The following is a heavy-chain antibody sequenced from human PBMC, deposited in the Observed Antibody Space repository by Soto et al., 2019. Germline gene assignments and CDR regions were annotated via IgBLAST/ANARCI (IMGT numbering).Heavy chain of an antibody. V-gene: IGHV6-1*01. CDR3: ARTFGVVIRYYFDY. Sequence: SPTLSLTCVISGDSVSSNSAAWNWIRQSPSRGLEWLGRTYYRSKWYNDYAVSVKSRITINPDTSKNQFSLQLNSVTPEDTAVYYCARTFGVVIRYYFDYWGQGTLVTVSS. D-gene: IGHD3-3*01. CDR1: GDSVSSNSAA. J-gene: IGHJ4*02. CDR2: TYYRSKWYN.